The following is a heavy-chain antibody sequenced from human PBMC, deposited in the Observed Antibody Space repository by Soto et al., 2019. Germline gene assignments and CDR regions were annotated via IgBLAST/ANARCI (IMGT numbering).Heavy chain of an antibody. J-gene: IGHJ4*02. D-gene: IGHD5-12*01. CDR2: IYYSGST. CDR3: ARPRVKSGYGPKDTWYYFDY. V-gene: IGHV4-39*01. CDR1: GGSISSSSYY. Sequence: SETLSLTCTVSGGSISSSSYYWGWIRQPPGKGLEWIGSIYYSGSTYYNPSLKSRVTISVDTSKNQFSLKLSSVTAADTAVYYCARPRVKSGYGPKDTWYYFDYWGQGTLVTVSS.